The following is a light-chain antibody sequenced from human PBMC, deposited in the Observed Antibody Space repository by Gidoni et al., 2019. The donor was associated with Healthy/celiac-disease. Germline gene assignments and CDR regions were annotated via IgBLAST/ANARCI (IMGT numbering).Light chain of an antibody. V-gene: IGKV3-11*01. J-gene: IGKJ2*01. CDR3: QQRSNWPPMYX. CDR1: QSVSSY. Sequence: EIVLTQSPATLSLSPRERATLSCRASQSVSSYLAWYQQKPGQAPRLLIYDASNRATGIPARFSGSGSGTDFTLTISSLEPEDFAVYYCQQRSNWPPMYXXXQGTKLEIK. CDR2: DAS.